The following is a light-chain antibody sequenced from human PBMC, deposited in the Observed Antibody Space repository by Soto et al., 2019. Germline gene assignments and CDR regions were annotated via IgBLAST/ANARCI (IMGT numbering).Light chain of an antibody. V-gene: IGLV2-14*03. CDR2: AVY. J-gene: IGLJ1*01. Sequence: QSYLTQPASVSGSPGQSIAISCIGVRTDGDGHDYVSWYQQHPGQAPQLIIYAVYNRPSGVSDRFSGSKSGNTASLIISGLQAEDEADYFCTSYTASSPFYVFGAGTKVTVL. CDR1: RTDGDGHDY. CDR3: TSYTASSPFYV.